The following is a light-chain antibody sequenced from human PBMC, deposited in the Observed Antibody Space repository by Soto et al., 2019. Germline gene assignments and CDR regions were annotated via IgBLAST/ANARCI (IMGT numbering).Light chain of an antibody. J-gene: IGKJ1*01. V-gene: IGKV3-11*01. CDR2: DAS. Sequence: EIVMTQSPATLSVSPGERATLSCRASQSVSSNLAWYQQKPGQAPRLLIYDASNRATGIPARFSGSGSGTDFTLTISSLEPEDFAVYFCQRETFGQGTKVDIK. CDR3: QRET. CDR1: QSVSSN.